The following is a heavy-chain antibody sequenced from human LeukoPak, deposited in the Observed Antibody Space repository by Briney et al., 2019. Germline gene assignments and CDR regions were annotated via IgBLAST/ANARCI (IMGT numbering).Heavy chain of an antibody. CDR3: ARGPAAMRVFDY. Sequence: SETLSLTCTVSGGSISSYYWSWIRQPPGKGLEWIGYIYYSGSTNYNPSLKSRATISVDTSKNQFSLKLSSVTAADTAVYYCARGPAAMRVFDYWGQGTLVTVSS. CDR1: GGSISSYY. J-gene: IGHJ4*02. CDR2: IYYSGST. V-gene: IGHV4-59*01. D-gene: IGHD2-2*01.